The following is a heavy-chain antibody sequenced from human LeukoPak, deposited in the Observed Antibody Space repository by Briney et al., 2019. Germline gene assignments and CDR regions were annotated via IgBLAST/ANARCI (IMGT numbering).Heavy chain of an antibody. J-gene: IGHJ4*02. Sequence: GGSLRLSCAASGFIFSSYGMHWVRQAPGKGLEWVAFIRYDGSNTYYADSVKGRFTISRDNSKNMLNLQMNSLRGEDTAVYYCAKQGRRGYSYARSYYFDYWGQGTLVTVSS. V-gene: IGHV3-30*02. CDR1: GFIFSSYG. D-gene: IGHD5-18*01. CDR3: AKQGRRGYSYARSYYFDY. CDR2: IRYDGSNT.